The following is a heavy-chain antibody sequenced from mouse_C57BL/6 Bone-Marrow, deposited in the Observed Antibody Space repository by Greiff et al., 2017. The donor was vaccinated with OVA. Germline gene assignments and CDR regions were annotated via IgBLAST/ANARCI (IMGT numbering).Heavy chain of an antibody. V-gene: IGHV2-2*01. J-gene: IGHJ2*01. CDR1: GFSLTSYG. CDR2: IWSGGST. Sequence: VQLVESGPGLVQPSQSLSITCTVSGFSLTSYGVHWVRQSPGKGLEWLGVIWSGGSTDYNAAFISRLSISKDNSKSQVFFKMNSLQADDTAIYYCARGRYYRNYFDYWGQGTTLTVSS. CDR3: ARGRYYRNYFDY. D-gene: IGHD2-14*01.